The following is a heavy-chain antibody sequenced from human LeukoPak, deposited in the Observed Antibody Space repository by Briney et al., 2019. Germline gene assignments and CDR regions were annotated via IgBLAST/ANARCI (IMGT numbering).Heavy chain of an antibody. CDR3: ARYSGTGVDY. CDR1: GGSISSYY. D-gene: IGHD1/OR15-1a*01. J-gene: IGHJ4*02. Sequence: SETLSLTCTVSGGSISSYYWSWIRQPPGKGLEWIGYIYTSGSTNYNPSLKSRVTISVDTSKNQFSPKLSSVTAADTAVYYCARYSGTGVDYWGQGTLVTVSS. CDR2: IYTSGST. V-gene: IGHV4-4*09.